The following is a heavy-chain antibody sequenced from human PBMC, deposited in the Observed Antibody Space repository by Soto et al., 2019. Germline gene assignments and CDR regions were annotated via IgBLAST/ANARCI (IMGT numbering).Heavy chain of an antibody. Sequence: PGGSLRLSCAASGFTFSSYAMHWVRQAPGKGLEYVSAISSNGGSTYYANSVKGRFTISRDNSKNTLYLQMGSLRAEDMAVYFCARSGAYTYYYHSTGYCFDYWGQGTLVTVSS. J-gene: IGHJ4*02. CDR3: ARSGAYTYYYHSTGYCFDY. V-gene: IGHV3-64*01. CDR2: ISSNGGST. D-gene: IGHD3-22*01. CDR1: GFTFSSYA.